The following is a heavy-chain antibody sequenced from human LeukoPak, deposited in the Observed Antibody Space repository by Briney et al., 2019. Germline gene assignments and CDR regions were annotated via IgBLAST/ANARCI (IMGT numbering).Heavy chain of an antibody. CDR2: IYYSGST. Sequence: PSETLSLTCTVSGGSVSSGSYYWSWIRQPPGKGLEWIGYIYYSGSTNYNPSLKSRVTISVDTSKNQFSLKLSSVTAADTAVYYCARSDCSSTSCYVDYWGQGTLVTVSS. CDR1: GGSVSSGSYY. J-gene: IGHJ4*02. CDR3: ARSDCSSTSCYVDY. D-gene: IGHD2-2*01. V-gene: IGHV4-61*01.